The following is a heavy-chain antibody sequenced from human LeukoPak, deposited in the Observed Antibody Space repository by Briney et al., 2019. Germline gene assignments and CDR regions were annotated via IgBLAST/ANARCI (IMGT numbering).Heavy chain of an antibody. Sequence: ASVKVSCKASGYTFTNFGISWIRQAPGQGLEWMGWISPYNGNTNYAQKFQGRVTMTTDTSTSTAYMELRSLRSDDTAVYYCARSGSGYYYYMDVWGKGTTVTVSS. J-gene: IGHJ6*03. CDR2: ISPYNGNT. CDR1: GYTFTNFG. D-gene: IGHD3-10*01. CDR3: ARSGSGYYYYMDV. V-gene: IGHV1-18*01.